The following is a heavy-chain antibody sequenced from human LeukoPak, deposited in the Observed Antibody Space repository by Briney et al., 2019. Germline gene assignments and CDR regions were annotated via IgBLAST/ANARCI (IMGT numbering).Heavy chain of an antibody. CDR1: GFTFSSYS. V-gene: IGHV3-21*01. CDR2: ISSSSSYI. D-gene: IGHD5-18*01. Sequence: GGSLRLSCAASGFTFSSYSMNWVRQAPGKGLEWVSSISSSSSYIYYADSVKGRFTISRDNAKNSLYLQMNSLRAEDTAVYYCPRERVDTPMGGFDYWGQGTLVTVSS. J-gene: IGHJ4*02. CDR3: PRERVDTPMGGFDY.